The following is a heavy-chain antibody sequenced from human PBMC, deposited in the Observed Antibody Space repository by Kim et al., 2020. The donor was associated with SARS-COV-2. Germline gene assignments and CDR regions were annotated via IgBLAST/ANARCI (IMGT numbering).Heavy chain of an antibody. CDR3: ARQLRHYYYDSNVYPVGGHWFDP. D-gene: IGHD3-22*01. V-gene: IGHV4-39*01. CDR2: IYYSGST. Sequence: SETLSLTCTVSGGSISSSSYYWGWIRQPPGKGLEWIGSIYYSGSTYYNPSLKSRVTISVDTSKIQFSLKLSSVTAADTAFYYCARQLRHYYYDSNVYPVGGHWFDPWGQGTLVTVSS. CDR1: GGSISSSSYY. J-gene: IGHJ5*02.